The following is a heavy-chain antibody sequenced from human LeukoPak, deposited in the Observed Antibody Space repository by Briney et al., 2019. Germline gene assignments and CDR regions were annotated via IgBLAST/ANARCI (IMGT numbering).Heavy chain of an antibody. CDR3: ARDHGPTPRDYYYMDV. V-gene: IGHV4-31*03. CDR2: IYYSGSS. J-gene: IGHJ6*03. D-gene: IGHD4/OR15-4a*01. Sequence: SETLSLTCTVSGGSINNGGYYWSWIRQHPGKGLEWIGYIYYSGSSYYNPSLRSRVTISVDTSKNQFSLKLSSVTAADTAVYYCARDHGPTPRDYYYMDVWGKGTTVTVSS. CDR1: GGSINNGGYY.